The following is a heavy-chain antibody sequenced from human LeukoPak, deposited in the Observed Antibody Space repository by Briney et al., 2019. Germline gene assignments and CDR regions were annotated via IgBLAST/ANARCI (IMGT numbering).Heavy chain of an antibody. V-gene: IGHV3-23*01. CDR2: ISVSGGST. D-gene: IGHD6-6*01. CDR1: GFTFNSYA. CDR3: AHGSSSSPTKNYFDY. Sequence: GGSLRLFCAASGFTFNSYAMNWVRQAPGKGLEWVSGISVSGGSTYYADSVKGRFTISRDNSKNTLYLQMNSLRAEDTAVYYCAHGSSSSPTKNYFDYWGQGTLVTVSS. J-gene: IGHJ4*02.